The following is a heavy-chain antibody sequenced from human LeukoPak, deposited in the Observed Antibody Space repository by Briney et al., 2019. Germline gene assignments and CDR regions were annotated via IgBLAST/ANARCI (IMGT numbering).Heavy chain of an antibody. D-gene: IGHD3-3*01. Sequence: PSETLSLTCTVSGGSISSYYWSWIRQPQGKGLEWIGYIYYSGSTNYNPSLKSRVTISVDTSKNQFSLKLSSVTAADTAVYYCARAPPVGEDYYYYYYMDVWGKGTTVTVSS. CDR2: IYYSGST. CDR3: ARAPPVGEDYYYYYYMDV. CDR1: GGSISSYY. J-gene: IGHJ6*03. V-gene: IGHV4-59*01.